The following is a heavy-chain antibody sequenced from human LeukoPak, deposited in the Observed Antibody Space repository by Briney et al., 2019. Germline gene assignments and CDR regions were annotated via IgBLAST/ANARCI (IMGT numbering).Heavy chain of an antibody. V-gene: IGHV3-23*01. CDR2: ISGGGGST. Sequence: GSLRLSCAASGFTFSSYGMSWVRQAPGKGLEWVSAISGGGGSTYYADSVKGRFTISRDNSKNTLYLQMNSLRAEDTAVYYCAKEIVEQQLVFDYWGQGTLVTVSS. J-gene: IGHJ4*02. CDR3: AKEIVEQQLVFDY. CDR1: GFTFSSYG. D-gene: IGHD6-13*01.